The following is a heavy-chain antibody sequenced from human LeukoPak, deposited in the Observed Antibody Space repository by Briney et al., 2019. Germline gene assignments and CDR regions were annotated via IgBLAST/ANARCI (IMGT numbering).Heavy chain of an antibody. CDR3: ARDQGYYYDSSGYYN. J-gene: IGHJ4*02. Sequence: SVKVSCKASGYTFTGYYMHWVRQAPGQGLEWMGGIIPIFGTANYAQKFQGRVTITTDESTSTAYMELSSLRSEDTAVYYCARDQGYYYDSSGYYNWGQGTLVTVSS. CDR1: GYTFTGYY. D-gene: IGHD3-22*01. CDR2: IIPIFGTA. V-gene: IGHV1-69*05.